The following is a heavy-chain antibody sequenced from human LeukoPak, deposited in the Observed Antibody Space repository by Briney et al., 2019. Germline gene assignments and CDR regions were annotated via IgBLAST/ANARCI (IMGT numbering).Heavy chain of an antibody. J-gene: IGHJ4*02. V-gene: IGHV3-23*01. CDR2: INDSGGST. Sequence: GESLTLTCAASGFTISSYYMSWVRQAPGKGLEWISAINDSGGSTYYPYSVKGRFTISRDNSKNKLYLQMNSLRAEDTAVYYCAKDGGAITMIVVNVFDYWGQGTLVTVSS. CDR1: GFTISSYY. CDR3: AKDGGAITMIVVNVFDY. D-gene: IGHD3-22*01.